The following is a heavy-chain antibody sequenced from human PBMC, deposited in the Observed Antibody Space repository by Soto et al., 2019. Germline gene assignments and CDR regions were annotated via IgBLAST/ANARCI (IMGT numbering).Heavy chain of an antibody. CDR3: VRDADETAIVPAPWLV. CDR2: SYHSGST. Sequence: QVHLQESGPGLVNPSGTLTLTCAVSGGSISSSHWWGWVRQAPGKGLEWIGESYHSGSTNYNPSLKSRTTMSVDKSKNQFSVNLSSVTAADTAVYYCVRDADETAIVPAPWLVWGRGTMVTVSS. V-gene: IGHV4-4*02. D-gene: IGHD2-21*02. CDR1: GGSISSSHW. J-gene: IGHJ6*02.